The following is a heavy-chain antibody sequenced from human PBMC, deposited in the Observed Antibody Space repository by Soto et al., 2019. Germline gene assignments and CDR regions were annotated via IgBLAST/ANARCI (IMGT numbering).Heavy chain of an antibody. Sequence: QITMKESGPALVRPTQTLTLTCTFSGFSLTASEVGXXXXXQPPGKALEWLALIYGDDERLYTPSLKNKLTXXXXXXXXXXXXXXXXXXXXXXXXXXXXXXXXXXXXAFDIWGQGTVVTVSS. CDR1: GFSLTASEVG. CDR3: XXXXXXXXXAFDI. CDR2: IYGDDER. V-gene: IGHV2-5*02. J-gene: IGHJ3*02.